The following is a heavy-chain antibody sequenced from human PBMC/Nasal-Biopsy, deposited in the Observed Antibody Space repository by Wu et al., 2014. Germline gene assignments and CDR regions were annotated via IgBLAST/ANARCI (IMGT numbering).Heavy chain of an antibody. J-gene: IGHJ5*02. CDR2: IYGNDDK. D-gene: IGHD3-10*01. CDR1: GFSLTTSGVA. Sequence: KPTQTLTLTCTFSGFSLTTSGVAVGWVRQPPGKALECLALIYGNDDKRYSPSLKSRLTITKDTSKNQVVLTMTNMDPVDTATYYCARYRVLLPRGIIITGFDPWGQGIRVIVSS. V-gene: IGHV2-5*01. CDR3: ARYRVLLPRGIIITGFDP.